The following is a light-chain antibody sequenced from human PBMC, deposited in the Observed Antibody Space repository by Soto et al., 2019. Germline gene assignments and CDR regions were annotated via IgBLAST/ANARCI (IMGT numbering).Light chain of an antibody. CDR1: QSVNRN. CDR2: DAS. V-gene: IGKV3-15*01. Sequence: EVLMTQSPATLSVSPGERATLSCRASQSVNRNLAWYQQKSGQAPRLLIYDASTMAAGIPARFSGSGSGTEVTLTISSLQSDDFAIYYCQQYNNWPPITFGQGTRLEIK. CDR3: QQYNNWPPIT. J-gene: IGKJ5*01.